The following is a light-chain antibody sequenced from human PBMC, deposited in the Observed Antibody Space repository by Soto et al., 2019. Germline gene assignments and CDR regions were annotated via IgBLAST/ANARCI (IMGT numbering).Light chain of an antibody. V-gene: IGKV1-8*01. CDR2: AAS. J-gene: IGKJ1*01. CDR3: QQYYSYPRT. CDR1: QGISSY. Sequence: IQITQSPSTLFASVGARVTITCRASQGISSYLAWYQQKPGKAPKLLIYAASTLQSGVPSRFSGSGSGTDFTLTISCLQSEDFATYYCQQYYSYPRTVGQGTKVDIK.